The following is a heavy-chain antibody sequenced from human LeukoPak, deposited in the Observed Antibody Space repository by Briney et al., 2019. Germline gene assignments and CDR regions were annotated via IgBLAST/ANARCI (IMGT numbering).Heavy chain of an antibody. V-gene: IGHV4-34*01. CDR3: GRGGGSGWYVDY. J-gene: IGHJ4*02. CDR2: INHSGST. D-gene: IGHD6-19*01. Sequence: PSETLSLTCAVYSGSFSGYYWSRIRQPPGKGLEWIGEINHSGSTNYNPSLKSRVTISVDTSKNQFSLKLTSVTAADTAVYYCGRGGGSGWYVDYWGQGTLVTVSS. CDR1: SGSFSGYY.